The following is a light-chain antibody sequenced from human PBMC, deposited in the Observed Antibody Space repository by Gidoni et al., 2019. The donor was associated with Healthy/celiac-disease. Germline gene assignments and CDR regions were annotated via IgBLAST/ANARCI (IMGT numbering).Light chain of an antibody. CDR1: QDISNY. CDR3: QQYDNLPLT. CDR2: DAS. J-gene: IGKJ4*01. Sequence: DIQMTQSPSSLSASVGDRVTITCPASQDISNYLYWYQQKPGKAPKLLIYDASNLETGVPSRFSGSGSGTDFTFTISSVQPEDIATYYCQQYDNLPLTFGGGTKVEIK. V-gene: IGKV1-33*01.